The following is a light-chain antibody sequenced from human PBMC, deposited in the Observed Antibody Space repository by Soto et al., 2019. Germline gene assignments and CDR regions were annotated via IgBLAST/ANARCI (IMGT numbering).Light chain of an antibody. CDR3: SSYTSSSTLV. CDR2: EVS. V-gene: IGLV2-14*01. J-gene: IGLJ2*01. CDR1: SSDVGGYNY. Sequence: QSALTQPASVSGSPGQSITISCTGTSSDVGGYNYVSWYQQHPGKAPKLMIYEVSNRPSGVSNRFSGSKSGNTASLTISGLQYEDEADYYCSSYTSSSTLVFGGGTKVTVL.